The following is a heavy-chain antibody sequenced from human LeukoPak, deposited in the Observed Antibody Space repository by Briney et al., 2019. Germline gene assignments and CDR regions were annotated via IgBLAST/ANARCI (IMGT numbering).Heavy chain of an antibody. CDR3: ARNEWADY. CDR1: GFTFSNFA. J-gene: IGHJ4*02. D-gene: IGHD1-26*01. V-gene: IGHV3-48*02. Sequence: PGGSLRLSCAASGFTFSNFAMTWVRQAPGKGSEWVSYISGSSRTIYYADSVKGRFTISRDNAKNSLYLQMNSLRDEDTAVYYCARNEWADYWGQGTLVTVSS. CDR2: ISGSSRTI.